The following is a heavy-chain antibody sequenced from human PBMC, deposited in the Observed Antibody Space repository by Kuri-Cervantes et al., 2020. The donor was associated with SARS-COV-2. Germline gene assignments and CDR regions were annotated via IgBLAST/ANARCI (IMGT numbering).Heavy chain of an antibody. D-gene: IGHD2-2*01. CDR1: GDTISSYSGSFHY. CDR3: ASRGLTVVPT. V-gene: IGHV4-39*01. Sequence: SETLSLTCTVSGDTISSYSGSFHYWPWIRQPPGKGLEWIGSIYHDGSTYSNPSLKGRVTISVDTSKNQISLKLSSVTAAGTAVYYCASRGLTVVPTWGQGILVTVSS. CDR2: IYHDGST. J-gene: IGHJ4*02.